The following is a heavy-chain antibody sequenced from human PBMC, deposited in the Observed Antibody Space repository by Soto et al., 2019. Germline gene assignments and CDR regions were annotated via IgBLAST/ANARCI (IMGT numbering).Heavy chain of an antibody. CDR3: SYGDSPGPIDH. D-gene: IGHD4-17*01. CDR1: GASISSYY. V-gene: IGHV4-59*01. Sequence: PSDTLSLTCSVSGASISSYYWSWFRQAPGKGLEYIGYIHNGERTNYNPSLESRVTISADTSKNQFSLRLSSVTAADTAMYYCSYGDSPGPIDHWGQGTLVTVSS. J-gene: IGHJ4*02. CDR2: IHNGERT.